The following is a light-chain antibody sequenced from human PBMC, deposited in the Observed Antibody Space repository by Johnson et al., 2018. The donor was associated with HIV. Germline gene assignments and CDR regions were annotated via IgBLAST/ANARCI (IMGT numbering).Light chain of an antibody. CDR1: SSNIGNNY. CDR3: GTWDSSLSSYV. Sequence: QSVLTQPPSVSAAPGQKVTISCSGSSSNIGNNYVSWYQQLPGTAPKLLIYEDNRRPSGTPDRFSGSKSGTSATLAITGLQTGDEADYYCGTWDSSLSSYVFGTGTKVTVL. J-gene: IGLJ1*01. V-gene: IGLV1-51*02. CDR2: EDN.